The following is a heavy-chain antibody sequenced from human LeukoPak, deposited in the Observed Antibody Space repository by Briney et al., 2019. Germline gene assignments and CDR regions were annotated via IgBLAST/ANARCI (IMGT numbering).Heavy chain of an antibody. D-gene: IGHD2-2*01. V-gene: IGHV4-4*07. Sequence: SETLSLTCTVSGGSISSYYWSWIRQPAGKGLEWFGHIYTSGSTNYNPSLKSRVTMSVDTSKNQFSLKLTSVTAADTAVYYWARDKRDIVVVPAQPTGMDVWGQGTMVTVSS. CDR2: IYTSGST. CDR1: GGSISSYY. CDR3: ARDKRDIVVVPAQPTGMDV. J-gene: IGHJ6*02.